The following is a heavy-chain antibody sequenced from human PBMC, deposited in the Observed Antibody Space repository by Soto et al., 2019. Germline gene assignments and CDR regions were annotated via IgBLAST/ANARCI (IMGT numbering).Heavy chain of an antibody. Sequence: QVQLVQSAAEVKPPGASVKVSCKASGYNFTRYGFSWVRQAPGQGLEWMGWISAYSGDTNYAQKFQGRVSMTTDTSTSTAYMELRGLRSDDTVVHYCERESGGRLTLWRMFDIWGQGTLVTVSS. D-gene: IGHD2-8*02. V-gene: IGHV1-18*01. J-gene: IGHJ4*02. CDR1: GYNFTRYG. CDR2: ISAYSGDT. CDR3: ERESGGRLTLWRMFDI.